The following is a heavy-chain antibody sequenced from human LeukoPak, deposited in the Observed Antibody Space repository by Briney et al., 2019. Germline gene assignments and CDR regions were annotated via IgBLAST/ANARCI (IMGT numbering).Heavy chain of an antibody. V-gene: IGHV4-39*07. D-gene: IGHD2-2*02. CDR3: ARGGGLYCSSTSCYTPLRY. Sequence: SETLSLTCIVSGGISSSYYWGWVRQPPGKGLEWVASTYYTGTTYYNPSLKSRVTISVDTSKNQFSLKLSSVTAADTAVYYCARGGGLYCSSTSCYTPLRYWGQGTLVTVSS. J-gene: IGHJ4*02. CDR2: TYYTGTT. CDR1: GGISSSYY.